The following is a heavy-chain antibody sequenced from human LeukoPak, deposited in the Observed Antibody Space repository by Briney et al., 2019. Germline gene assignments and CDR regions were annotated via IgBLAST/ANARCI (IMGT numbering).Heavy chain of an antibody. CDR1: GGSISSSSYY. J-gene: IGHJ3*02. CDR2: IYYSGST. CDR3: ARHNAPHVAFDI. V-gene: IGHV4-39*01. Sequence: SETLSLTCTVSGGSISSSSYYWGWIRQPPGKGLEWIGSIYYSGSTYYNPSLKSRVTISVDTSKNQFSLKPSSVTAADTAVYYCARHNAPHVAFDIWGQGTMVTVSS.